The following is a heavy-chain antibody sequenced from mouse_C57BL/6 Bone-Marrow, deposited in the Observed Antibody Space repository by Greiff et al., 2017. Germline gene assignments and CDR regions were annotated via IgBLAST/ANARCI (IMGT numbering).Heavy chain of an antibody. CDR1: GFSLSTFGMG. CDR3: ARIEGWWLLHYYAMDY. D-gene: IGHD2-3*01. Sequence: QVTLKVSGPGILQPSQTLSLTCSFSGFSLSTFGMGVGWIRQPSGKGLEWLAHIWWDDDKYYNPALKGRLKISKDTSKNQVFLKIANVDTADTATYYCARIEGWWLLHYYAMDYWGQGTSVTVSS. CDR2: IWWDDDK. J-gene: IGHJ4*01. V-gene: IGHV8-8*01.